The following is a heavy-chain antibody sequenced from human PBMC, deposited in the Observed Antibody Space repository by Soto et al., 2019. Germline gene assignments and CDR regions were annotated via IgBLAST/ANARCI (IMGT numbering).Heavy chain of an antibody. CDR1: GGSVDRGDYY. J-gene: IGHJ5*02. Sequence: LSLTCTVSGGSVDRGDYYWTWIRQPPGKGLEWIGSIYHGGSTYYNPSLNSRVTLSIDMTNNHVSLILNSVTAADTAVYYCARVGPWVPYYYDSSPYTFENWFDPWGQGTLVTVSS. D-gene: IGHD3-22*01. CDR2: IYHGGST. CDR3: ARVGPWVPYYYDSSPYTFENWFDP. V-gene: IGHV4-30-4*01.